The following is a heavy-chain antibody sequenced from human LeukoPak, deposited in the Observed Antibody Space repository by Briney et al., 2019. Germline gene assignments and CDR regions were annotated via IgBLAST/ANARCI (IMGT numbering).Heavy chain of an antibody. CDR1: GGSISTYY. CDR2: IDYSGST. Sequence: PSETLSLTCTVSGGSISTYYWSWIRQPPGKGLEWIGYIDYSGSTNYNPSLKSRVTISVDTSKNQFSLKLSSVTAADTAVYYCARSRTPTGSYDAFDIWGQGTMVTVSS. CDR3: ARSRTPTGSYDAFDI. J-gene: IGHJ3*02. D-gene: IGHD3-10*01. V-gene: IGHV4-59*08.